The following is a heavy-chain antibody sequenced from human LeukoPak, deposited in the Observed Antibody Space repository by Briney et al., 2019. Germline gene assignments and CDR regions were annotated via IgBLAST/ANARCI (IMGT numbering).Heavy chain of an antibody. CDR3: ARGAVRGGTNFDY. J-gene: IGHJ4*02. D-gene: IGHD3-10*01. CDR1: GDSVSGSPAV. V-gene: IGHV6-1*01. Sequence: SQTLSLTCAISGDSVSGSPAVWNWIRQSPSRGLEWLGRACYRSKWYIDYAVSVKGRITITPDTSKNQFSLQLNSVTPEDTAVYCARGAVRGGTNFDYWGQGTLVTVSS. CDR2: ACYRSKWYI.